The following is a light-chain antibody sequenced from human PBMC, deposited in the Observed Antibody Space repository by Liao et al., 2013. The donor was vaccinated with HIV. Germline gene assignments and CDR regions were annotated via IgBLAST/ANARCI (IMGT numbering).Light chain of an antibody. V-gene: IGLV3-1*01. Sequence: SYELTQPPSVSVSPGQTASITCSGDKLGDKYACWYQQKPGQSPVLVIYQDSKRPSGIPERFSASNSGDTATLTISGTQPTDEADYFCQAWDNTFVAFGGGTRLTVL. J-gene: IGLJ2*01. CDR1: KLGDKY. CDR3: QAWDNTFVA. CDR2: QDS.